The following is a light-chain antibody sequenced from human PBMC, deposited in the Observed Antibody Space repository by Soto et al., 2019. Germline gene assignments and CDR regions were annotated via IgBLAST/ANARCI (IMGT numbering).Light chain of an antibody. CDR3: QQYNDWPLT. V-gene: IGKV3-20*01. J-gene: IGKJ1*01. CDR2: DAS. CDR1: QRISNSY. Sequence: EIVLTQSPGTLSLSPGERATLSCRASQRISNSYLAWYQQKPGQAPRLLLYDASSRATGIPDRVSGSGSGTDFTLTISRLEPEDFAVYYCQQYNDWPLTFGQGTKVEI.